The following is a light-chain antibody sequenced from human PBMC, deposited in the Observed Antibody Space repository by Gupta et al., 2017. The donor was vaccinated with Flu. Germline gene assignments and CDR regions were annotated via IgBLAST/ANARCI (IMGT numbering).Light chain of an antibody. CDR1: GDYG. CDR3: MVKNSNAWV. J-gene: IGLJ2*01. CDR2: YKSYEDK. V-gene: IGLV5-45*01. Sequence: GDYGIYWYQRKPQSHPRYLLRYKSYEDKQRGSGVPNRFSGSKDASADAGIFLVSGLEAEDEDVCYSMVKNSNAWVFGGGTKLTVL.